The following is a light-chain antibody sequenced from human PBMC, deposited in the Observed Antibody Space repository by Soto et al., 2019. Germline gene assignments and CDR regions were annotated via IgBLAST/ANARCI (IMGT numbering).Light chain of an antibody. CDR1: NIGSKN. V-gene: IGLV3-9*01. Sequence: SYELTQPLSVSVALGQTARITCAGDNIGSKNSHWYQQKPGQAPVLVIYRDVYRPSGISERFSGSNSGNTATLAISRAQAGDEADYYCQVWDSNTVIFGGGTKLTVL. CDR3: QVWDSNTVI. CDR2: RDV. J-gene: IGLJ2*01.